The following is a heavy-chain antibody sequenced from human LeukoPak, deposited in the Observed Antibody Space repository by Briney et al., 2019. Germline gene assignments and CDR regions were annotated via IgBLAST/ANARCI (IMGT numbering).Heavy chain of an antibody. CDR2: ISSSSSYI. D-gene: IGHD5/OR15-5a*01. V-gene: IGHV3-11*06. CDR3: ARDRGLRRFDY. J-gene: IGHJ4*02. Sequence: GGSLRLSCAASGFTFSDYYMSWIRQAPGKGLEWVSSISSSSSYIYYADSVKGRFTISRDNAKNSLYLQMNSLRAEDTAVYYCARDRGLRRFDYWGQGTLVTVSS. CDR1: GFTFSDYY.